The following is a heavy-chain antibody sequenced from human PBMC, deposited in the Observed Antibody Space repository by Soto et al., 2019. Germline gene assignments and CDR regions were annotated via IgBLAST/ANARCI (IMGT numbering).Heavy chain of an antibody. CDR2: VDNSGSP. Sequence: SETLSLTGAVSDGFIRSGDWSCIRQPPGKGLEWIGLVDNSGSPSYNPSLKSRVTMSVDTSKNQFSLKLGSVTAADTALYYCAKTISSSASGPYFDNWGQGTLVTVSS. CDR1: DGFIRSGD. V-gene: IGHV4-59*08. D-gene: IGHD6-13*01. CDR3: AKTISSSASGPYFDN. J-gene: IGHJ4*01.